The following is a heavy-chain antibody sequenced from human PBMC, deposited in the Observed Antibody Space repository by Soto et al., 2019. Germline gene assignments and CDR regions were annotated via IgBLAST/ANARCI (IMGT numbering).Heavy chain of an antibody. CDR3: ARQLPLTAYCSSTSCASRAFDI. CDR2: IFYSGST. V-gene: IGHV4-39*01. J-gene: IGHJ3*02. D-gene: IGHD2-2*01. CDR1: RGSINSANYF. Sequence: PSETLSLTCTVSRGSINSANYFWGWIRQPPGKGLEWIATIFYSGSTYYNPSLKSRVTISVDTSKNQFSLKLSSVTAADTAVYYCARQLPLTAYCSSTSCASRAFDIWGQGTMVTVSS.